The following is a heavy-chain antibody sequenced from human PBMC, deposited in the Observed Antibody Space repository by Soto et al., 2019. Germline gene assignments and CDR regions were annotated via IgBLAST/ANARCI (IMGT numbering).Heavy chain of an antibody. D-gene: IGHD4-17*01. CDR1: GFTFSGSA. CDR2: IRSKANSYAT. Sequence: EVQLVESGGGLVQPGGSLKLSCAASGFTFSGSAMHWVRQASGKGLEWVGRIRSKANSYATAYAASVKGRFTISRDDSKNTAYLQMNSLKTEDTAVYYCTSRVNYGDYSSDYWGQGTLVTVSS. CDR3: TSRVNYGDYSSDY. V-gene: IGHV3-73*01. J-gene: IGHJ4*02.